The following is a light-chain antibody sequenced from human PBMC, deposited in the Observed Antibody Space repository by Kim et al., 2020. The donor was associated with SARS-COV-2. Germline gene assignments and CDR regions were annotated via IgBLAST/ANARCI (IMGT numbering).Light chain of an antibody. J-gene: IGLJ3*02. CDR1: SSDVGGHNY. V-gene: IGLV2-14*01. CDR3: SSYTNSYTWV. CDR2: EVT. Sequence: GQSITISCTGTSSDVGGHNYVSWYQHHPGKAPKLMIYEVTKRPSGVSNRFSGSKSGNTASLTISGLQAEDEADYYCSSYTNSYTWVFGGGTQLTVL.